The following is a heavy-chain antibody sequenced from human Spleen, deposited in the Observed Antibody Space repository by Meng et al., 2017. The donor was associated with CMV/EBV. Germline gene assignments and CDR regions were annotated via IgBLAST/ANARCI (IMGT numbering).Heavy chain of an antibody. CDR3: AKGEDSSGWYNPDYFDY. CDR2: IWYDGSNK. D-gene: IGHD6-19*01. J-gene: IGHJ4*02. V-gene: IGHV3-33*06. Sequence: FTFSSYGMHWVRQAPGKGLEWVAVIWYDGSNKYYADSVKGRFAISRDNSKNTLYLQMNSLRAEDTAVYYCAKGEDSSGWYNPDYFDYWGQGTLVTVSS. CDR1: FTFSSYG.